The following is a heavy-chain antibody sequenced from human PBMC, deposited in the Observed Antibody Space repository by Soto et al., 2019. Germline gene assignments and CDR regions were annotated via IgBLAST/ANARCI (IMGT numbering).Heavy chain of an antibody. D-gene: IGHD2-2*01. CDR1: GFPFSNYY. CDR2: MNPNNGNT. CDR3: ARVDIVVVPAAMFFNWFDP. Sequence: ASVKVSCKATGFPFSNYYLHWVRQAPGRGLEWIGMMNPNNGNTTNIQKFQGRVAMTRDISTSTAYLELRNLRSEDTAVYYCARVDIVVVPAAMFFNWFDPWGQGTLVTVSS. J-gene: IGHJ5*02. V-gene: IGHV1-46*01.